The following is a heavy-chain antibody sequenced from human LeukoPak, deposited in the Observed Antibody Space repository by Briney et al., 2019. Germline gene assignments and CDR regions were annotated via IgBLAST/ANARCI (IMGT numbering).Heavy chain of an antibody. Sequence: PGGSLRLSCAASGFTFSNAWMSWVRQAPGKGLEWVANIKADGSEKYYVDSVKGRFTVSRDNAKNSLYLQMNSLRAEDTGLYYCARYCGGGSCFDYWGRGTLVTVSS. CDR3: ARYCGGGSCFDY. CDR1: GFTFSNAW. D-gene: IGHD2-15*01. CDR2: IKADGSEK. J-gene: IGHJ4*02. V-gene: IGHV3-7*04.